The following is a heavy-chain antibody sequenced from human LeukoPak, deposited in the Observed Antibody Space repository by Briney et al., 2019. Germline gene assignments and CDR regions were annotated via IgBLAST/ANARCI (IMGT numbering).Heavy chain of an antibody. V-gene: IGHV3-30-3*01. CDR3: ARDYYYYGSGTNAEYFQH. Sequence: GGSLRLFCAASGFTFSSYAMHWVRQAPGKGLEWVAVISYDGSNKYYADSVKGRFTISRDNSKNTLYLQMNSLRAEDTAVYYCARDYYYYGSGTNAEYFQHWGQGTLVTVSS. D-gene: IGHD3-10*01. J-gene: IGHJ1*01. CDR2: ISYDGSNK. CDR1: GFTFSSYA.